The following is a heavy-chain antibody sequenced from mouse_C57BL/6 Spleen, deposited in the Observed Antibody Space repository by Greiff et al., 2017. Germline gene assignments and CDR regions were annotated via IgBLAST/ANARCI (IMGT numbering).Heavy chain of an antibody. CDR1: GYTFTSYW. J-gene: IGHJ2*01. CDR3: AMKGFITTVVALPEGYFDY. D-gene: IGHD1-1*01. V-gene: IGHV1-61*01. Sequence: QVQLQQPGAELVRPGSSVKLSCKASGYTFTSYWMDWVKQRPGQGLEWIGNIYPSDSETHYNQKFKDKATLTVDKSSSTAYMQLSSLTSEDSAVYYCAMKGFITTVVALPEGYFDYWGQGTTLTVSS. CDR2: IYPSDSET.